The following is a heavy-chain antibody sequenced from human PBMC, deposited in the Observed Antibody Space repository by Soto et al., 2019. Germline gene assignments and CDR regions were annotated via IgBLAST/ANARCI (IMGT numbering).Heavy chain of an antibody. V-gene: IGHV1-18*01. J-gene: IGHJ3*02. D-gene: IGHD3-3*01. CDR3: ARDTEPYYDFWSGPGSLDAFDI. Sequence: ASVKVSCKASGYTFTSYGISWVRQAPGQGLEWMGWISAYNGNTNYAQKLQGRVTMTTDTSTGTAYMELRSLRSDDTAVYYCARDTEPYYDFWSGPGSLDAFDIWGQGTMVTVSS. CDR1: GYTFTSYG. CDR2: ISAYNGNT.